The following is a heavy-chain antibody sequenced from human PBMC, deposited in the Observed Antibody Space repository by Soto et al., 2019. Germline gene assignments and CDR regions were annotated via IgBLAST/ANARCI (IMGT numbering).Heavy chain of an antibody. V-gene: IGHV3-23*01. CDR1: GFTFSSYA. CDR2: ISGSGGST. D-gene: IGHD4-17*01. CDR3: AKAATTVTTGTGSRIDY. J-gene: IGHJ4*02. Sequence: EVQLLESGGGLVQPGGSLRLSCAASGFTFSSYAMSWVRLAPGEGLEWVSAISGSGGSTYYADSVRGRFTISRDNSKNTPYLQMNSLRAEDSAVYYCAKAATTVTTGTGSRIDYWGQGTLVTVSS.